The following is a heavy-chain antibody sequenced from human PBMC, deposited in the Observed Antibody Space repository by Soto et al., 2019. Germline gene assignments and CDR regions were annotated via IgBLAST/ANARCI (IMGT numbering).Heavy chain of an antibody. CDR2: ISGSGGST. V-gene: IGHV3-23*01. D-gene: IGHD3-22*01. CDR1: GFTFSSYA. CDR3: SKRGGASRGYYHPRAHHFDY. Sequence: GGSLRLSCAASGFTFSSYAMSWVRQAPGKGLEWVSAISGSGGSTYYADSVKGRFTISRDNSKNTLYLQMNSLRAEDTAVYYCSKRGGASRGYYHPRAHHFDYWGQGTLVTVYS. J-gene: IGHJ4*02.